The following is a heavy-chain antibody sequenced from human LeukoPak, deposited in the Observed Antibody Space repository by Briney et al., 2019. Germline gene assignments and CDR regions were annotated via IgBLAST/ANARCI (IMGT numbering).Heavy chain of an antibody. J-gene: IGHJ5*02. CDR3: ARENYYDSSGYYYTYNWFDP. CDR2: ISYDGSNK. D-gene: IGHD3-22*01. Sequence: PGGSLRLSCAASGFTFSSYAMHWVRQAPGKGLEWVAVISYDGSNKYYADSVKGRFTISRDISKNTLYLQMNSLRAEDTAVYYCARENYYDSSGYYYTYNWFDPWGQGTLVTVSS. CDR1: GFTFSSYA. V-gene: IGHV3-30*04.